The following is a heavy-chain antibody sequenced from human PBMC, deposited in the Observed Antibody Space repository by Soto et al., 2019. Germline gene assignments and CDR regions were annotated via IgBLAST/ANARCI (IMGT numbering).Heavy chain of an antibody. V-gene: IGHV3-53*04. D-gene: IGHD3-10*01. CDR2: IYTCGST. J-gene: IGHJ6*02. CDR1: GFTVSSNY. CDR3: ASVGLLFGEPYYYGMDV. Sequence: EVQLVESGGGLVQPGGSLRLSCAASGFTVSSNYMRWVRQAPGKGLELVSVIYTCGSTYYADSVNGRFTISRHHSKNTLDLQMNSLRAEDTAVYYCASVGLLFGEPYYYGMDVWGQGTTVTVSS.